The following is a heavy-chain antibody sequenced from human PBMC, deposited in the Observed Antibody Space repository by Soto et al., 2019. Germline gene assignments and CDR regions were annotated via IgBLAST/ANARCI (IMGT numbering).Heavy chain of an antibody. V-gene: IGHV3-48*03. Sequence: GGSLRLSCAASGFAFSSYEMNWVRQAPGKGLEWVSYISSSAKTIYYADSVKGRFTISRDNAKSSLYLQMNSLRAEDAAVYYCARDRDSDTFFPYFYGMDVWGQGTSVTGSS. D-gene: IGHD3-16*01. CDR1: GFAFSSYE. CDR2: ISSSAKTI. CDR3: ARDRDSDTFFPYFYGMDV. J-gene: IGHJ6*02.